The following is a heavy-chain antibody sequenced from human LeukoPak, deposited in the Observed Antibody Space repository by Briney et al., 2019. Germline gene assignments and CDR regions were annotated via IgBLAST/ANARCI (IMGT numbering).Heavy chain of an antibody. CDR1: GGSISSGGYY. J-gene: IGHJ4*02. CDR2: IYYSGST. V-gene: IGHV4-30-2*01. Sequence: RASQTLSLTCTVSGGSISSGGYYWSWIRQPPGKGLEWIGYIYYSGSTYYNPSLKSRVTISVDTSKNQFSLKLSSVTAADTAVYYCAREKYDSSGYLVDYWGQGTLVTVSS. CDR3: AREKYDSSGYLVDY. D-gene: IGHD3-22*01.